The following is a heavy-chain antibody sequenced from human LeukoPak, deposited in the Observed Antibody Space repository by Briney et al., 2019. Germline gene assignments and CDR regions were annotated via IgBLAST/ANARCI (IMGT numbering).Heavy chain of an antibody. V-gene: IGHV4-30-2*03. CDR1: GGSISSGGYS. D-gene: IGHD3-9*01. CDR2: IYYSGST. J-gene: IGHJ3*02. CDR3: ARHRYGAFDI. Sequence: SETLSLTCAVSGGSISSGGYSWSWIRQPPGKGLEWIGSIYYSGSTYYNPSLKSRVTISVDTSKNQFSLKLSSVTAADTAVYYCARHRYGAFDIWGQGTMVTVSS.